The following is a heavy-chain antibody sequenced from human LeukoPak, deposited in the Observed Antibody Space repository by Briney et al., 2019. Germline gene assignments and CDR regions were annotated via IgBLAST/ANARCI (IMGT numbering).Heavy chain of an antibody. D-gene: IGHD1-1*01. J-gene: IGHJ4*02. Sequence: SETLSLTCTVSGGSISGYYWSWIRQPPGKGPEWIGYIYYTGSTNYNPSLKSRVTISVDTSKNQFSLSFTSVTAADTAVYYCARVTDWNDFDYWGQGILVTVSS. CDR2: IYYTGST. CDR3: ARVTDWNDFDY. CDR1: GGSISGYY. V-gene: IGHV4-59*01.